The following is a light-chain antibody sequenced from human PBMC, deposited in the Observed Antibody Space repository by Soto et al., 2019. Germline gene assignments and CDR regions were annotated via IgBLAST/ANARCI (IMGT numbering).Light chain of an antibody. CDR2: GAS. J-gene: IGKJ1*01. Sequence: EIVLTQSPGTLSLSPGERATLSCRASQNVGSNYLAWYQQKPGQAPRLLIYGASSRATGIPDRFSGSGSGADFTLTISRLEPEDFAVYYCQQYGRSPRTFGQGTKVEIK. CDR3: QQYGRSPRT. V-gene: IGKV3-20*01. CDR1: QNVGSNY.